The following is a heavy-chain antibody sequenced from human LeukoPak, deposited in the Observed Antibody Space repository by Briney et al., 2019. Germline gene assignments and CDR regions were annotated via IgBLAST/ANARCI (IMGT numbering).Heavy chain of an antibody. CDR3: TRGSDYSNYLFDF. Sequence: PGRSLRLSCTASGLTFGDYTISWVRQAPGRGLEWVGFIRGKAYGGTTEYAASVKGRFTISRDDSKTIAYLQMNSLKTEDTAVYYCTRGSDYSNYLFDFWGQGTLVTVSS. V-gene: IGHV3-49*04. CDR2: IRGKAYGGTT. D-gene: IGHD4-11*01. CDR1: GLTFGDYT. J-gene: IGHJ4*02.